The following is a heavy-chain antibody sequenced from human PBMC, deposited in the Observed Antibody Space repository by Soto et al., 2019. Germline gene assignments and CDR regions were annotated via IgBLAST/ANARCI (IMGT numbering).Heavy chain of an antibody. Sequence: GGSLRLSCAASGFIFSNSWMHWVRQVSGKGLEWVSRINADGTSTSYADSVKGRFTISRDNAKNTLYLHVNSLRVEDTAVYYCVKVLARGVGVPRFYFDSWGQGALVTVSS. D-gene: IGHD2-2*01. CDR2: INADGTST. CDR1: GFIFSNSW. CDR3: VKVLARGVGVPRFYFDS. V-gene: IGHV3-74*01. J-gene: IGHJ4*02.